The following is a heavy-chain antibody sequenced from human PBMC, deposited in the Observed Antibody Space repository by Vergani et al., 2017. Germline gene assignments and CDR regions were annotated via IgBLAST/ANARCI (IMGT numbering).Heavy chain of an antibody. CDR1: GGTFSSYA. CDR2: IIPIFGTA. Sequence: QVQLVQSGAEVKKPGSSVKVSCKASGGTFSSYAISWVRQAPGQGLEWMGGIIPIFGTANYAQKFQGRVTITADESTSTAYMELSSLRSEDTAVYYCARVPTYYDILAYYGMDVWGQGTTVTVSS. V-gene: IGHV1-69*01. D-gene: IGHD3-9*01. CDR3: ARVPTYYDILAYYGMDV. J-gene: IGHJ6*02.